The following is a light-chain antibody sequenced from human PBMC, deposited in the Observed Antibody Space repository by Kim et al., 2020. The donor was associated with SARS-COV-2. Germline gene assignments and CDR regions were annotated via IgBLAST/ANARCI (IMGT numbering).Light chain of an antibody. J-gene: IGLJ3*02. CDR2: RNN. Sequence: QSVLTQPPSASGTPGQRVTISCSGSSSNIGSNYVYWYQQLPGTAPQLLIYRNNQRPSGVPDRFSGSKSGTSASLAISGLRSEDEADYYCAAWDDSLSGLVFGGGTQLTVL. V-gene: IGLV1-47*01. CDR1: SSNIGSNY. CDR3: AAWDDSLSGLV.